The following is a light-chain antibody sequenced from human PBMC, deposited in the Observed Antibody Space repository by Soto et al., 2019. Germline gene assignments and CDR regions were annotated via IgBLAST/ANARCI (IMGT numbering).Light chain of an antibody. V-gene: IGKV3-15*01. Sequence: EIVMTQSPATLSVSPGERATLSCRASQSISSDLAWYQQKPGQAPRLLIYGASTRATDIPARISGSGSGTDFTHTISSLQSEDFAVYYWQQYNKWPPQYTFGQGTKLEIK. CDR3: QQYNKWPPQYT. CDR2: GAS. J-gene: IGKJ2*01. CDR1: QSISSD.